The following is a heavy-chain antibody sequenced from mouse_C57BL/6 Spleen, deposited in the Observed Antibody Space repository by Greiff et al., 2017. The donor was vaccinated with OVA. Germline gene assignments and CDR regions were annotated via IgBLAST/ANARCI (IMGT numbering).Heavy chain of an antibody. J-gene: IGHJ3*01. CDR3: ARRNWDVGFAY. D-gene: IGHD4-1*01. Sequence: QVQLQQSGAELMKPGASVKLSCKATGYTFTGYWIEWVKQRPGHGLEWIGEILPGGGSTNYNEKFKGKATFTADTSSNTAYMQLSSLTTEDSAIYYCARRNWDVGFAYWGQGTLVTVSA. CDR1: GYTFTGYW. V-gene: IGHV1-9*01. CDR2: ILPGGGST.